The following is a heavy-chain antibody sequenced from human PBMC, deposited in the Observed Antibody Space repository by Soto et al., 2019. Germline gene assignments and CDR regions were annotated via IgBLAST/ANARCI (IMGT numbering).Heavy chain of an antibody. CDR3: ARDRGVARGWFDP. V-gene: IGHV3-23*04. CDR1: GFTFSSYA. CDR2: VIGSGSRT. J-gene: IGHJ5*02. D-gene: IGHD5-12*01. Sequence: VQLVESGGGVVQPGRSLRLSCAASGFTFSSYAMAWVRQAPGKGLEWVSVVIGSGSRTYYADSVKDRFTISRDNFKNTLYLQMNVLRAEDTAVYYCARDRGVARGWFDPWGRGTLVTVSS.